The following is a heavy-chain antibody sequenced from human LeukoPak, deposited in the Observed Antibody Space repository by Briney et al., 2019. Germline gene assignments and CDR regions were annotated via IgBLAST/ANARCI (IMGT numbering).Heavy chain of an antibody. CDR1: GFTFSRYN. D-gene: IGHD6-19*01. CDR3: ARDAQCLVPEGYYYYMDV. CDR2: ISGRSNHI. Sequence: GGSLRLSCAGSGFTFSRYNLNWFRQAPGKGLERVSSISGRSNHIFYAGSVKGRFTISRDNAKNSLYLQMNSLGAEDTAVYYCARDAQCLVPEGYYYYMDVWGKGTTVTVSS. V-gene: IGHV3-21*01. J-gene: IGHJ6*03.